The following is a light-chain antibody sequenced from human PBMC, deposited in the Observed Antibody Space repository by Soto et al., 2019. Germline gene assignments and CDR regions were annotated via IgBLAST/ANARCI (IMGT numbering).Light chain of an antibody. CDR2: EVS. J-gene: IGLJ1*01. CDR3: SSYTSSSTDV. CDR1: SSDVGGYNY. Sequence: QSVLTQPASVSGSPGQSITISSTGTSSDVGGYNYVSWYQQHPGKAPKLMIYEVSNRPSGVSNRFSGSKSGNTASLTISGLQAEDEADYYCSSYTSSSTDVFGTGTKGTVL. V-gene: IGLV2-14*01.